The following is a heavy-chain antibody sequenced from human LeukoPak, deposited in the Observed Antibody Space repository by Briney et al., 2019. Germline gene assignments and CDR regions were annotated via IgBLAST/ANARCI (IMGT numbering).Heavy chain of an antibody. D-gene: IGHD1-26*01. CDR2: ITGDESST. V-gene: IGHV3-74*01. Sequence: PGGSRRLSCAASGFTFSNYYMHWVRQAPGKGLVWVSRITGDESSTTYADSVKGRFTISRDNAKNTLYLQMNSLRAEDTAVYYCARDLREADIFEYWGEGIVVTVSS. CDR1: GFTFSNYY. J-gene: IGHJ4*02. CDR3: ARDLREADIFEY.